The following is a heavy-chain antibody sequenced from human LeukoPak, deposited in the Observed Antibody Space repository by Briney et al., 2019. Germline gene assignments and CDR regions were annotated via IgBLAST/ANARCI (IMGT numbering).Heavy chain of an antibody. D-gene: IGHD6-13*01. CDR1: GFTFSSYS. CDR2: ISSSSSYI. Sequence: GGSLRLSCAASGFTFSSYSMNWVRQAPGKGLEWVSSISSSSSYIYYADSVKGRFTISRDNAKNSLYLQMNSLRAEDTAVYYCARAVTAAGTFDYWGQGTLVTVSS. CDR3: ARAVTAAGTFDY. V-gene: IGHV3-21*01. J-gene: IGHJ4*02.